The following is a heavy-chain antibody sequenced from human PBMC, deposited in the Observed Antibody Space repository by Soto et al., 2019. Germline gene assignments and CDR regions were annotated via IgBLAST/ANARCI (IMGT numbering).Heavy chain of an antibody. Sequence: PGGSLRLSCAASGFTFSSYWMYWVRQAPGKGLVWVSRINSDGSSTSYADSVKGRFTISRDNAKSTLYLQMHSLRAEDTAVYYCTRAARVYSSGWSYYFDYWGQGTLVTVSS. V-gene: IGHV3-74*01. CDR2: INSDGSST. J-gene: IGHJ4*02. D-gene: IGHD6-19*01. CDR1: GFTFSSYW. CDR3: TRAARVYSSGWSYYFDY.